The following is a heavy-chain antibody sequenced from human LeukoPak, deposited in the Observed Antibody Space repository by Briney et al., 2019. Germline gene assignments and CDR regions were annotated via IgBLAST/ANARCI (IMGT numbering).Heavy chain of an antibody. J-gene: IGHJ5*02. D-gene: IGHD6-19*01. CDR1: GGSFSGYY. CDR3: ARALVKQWLEDNWFDP. CDR2: IYYSGST. V-gene: IGHV4-59*01. Sequence: SETLSLTCAVYGGSFSGYYWSWIRQPPGKGLEWIGYIYYSGSTNYNPSLKSRVTISVDTSKNQFSLKLSSVTAADTAVYYCARALVKQWLEDNWFDPWGQGTLVTVSS.